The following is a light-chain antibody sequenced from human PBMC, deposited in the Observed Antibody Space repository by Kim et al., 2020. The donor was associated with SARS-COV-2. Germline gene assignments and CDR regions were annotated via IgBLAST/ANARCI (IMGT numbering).Light chain of an antibody. CDR1: QGISNY. CDR2: AAS. CDR3: QKYNSAPLT. V-gene: IGKV1-27*01. J-gene: IGKJ4*01. Sequence: DIQMTQSPSSLSASVGDRVTITCRASQGISNYLAWYQQKPGKVPKLLMYAASTLQSGIPSRFSGSGYGTDFTLTISSLQPEDVATYYCQKYNSAPLTFGGGTKVDIK.